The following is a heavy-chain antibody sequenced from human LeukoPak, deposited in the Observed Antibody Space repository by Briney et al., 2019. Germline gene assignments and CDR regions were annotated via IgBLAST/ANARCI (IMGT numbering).Heavy chain of an antibody. J-gene: IGHJ6*02. D-gene: IGHD2-2*01. Sequence: GASVKVSCKVSGYTLTEMSIHWVRQAPGGALEWMGVLDPEDGETVYAPKFQGRVTMTEDTSADTAYMELSSLRSEDTAVYYCTTCLNGAGQPVAIYYYGMDVWGQGTTVTVSS. CDR2: LDPEDGET. V-gene: IGHV1-24*01. CDR3: TTCLNGAGQPVAIYYYGMDV. CDR1: GYTLTEMS.